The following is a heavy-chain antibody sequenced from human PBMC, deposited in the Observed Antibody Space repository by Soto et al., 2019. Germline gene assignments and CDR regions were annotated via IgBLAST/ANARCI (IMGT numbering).Heavy chain of an antibody. Sequence: QEQLVESGGGVVQPGRSLRLSCAATGFAFSTYGMHWVRQAPGKGREWVAAISYDGNEKYYADSLQGRFTISRDNSKNALYLEMNSLRGWGTAVYYRAKKKFKGWPSPMYAMDLWGQGTTVTVSS. CDR2: ISYDGNEK. CDR1: GFAFSTYG. CDR3: AKKKFKGWPSPMYAMDL. J-gene: IGHJ6*02. V-gene: IGHV3-30*18.